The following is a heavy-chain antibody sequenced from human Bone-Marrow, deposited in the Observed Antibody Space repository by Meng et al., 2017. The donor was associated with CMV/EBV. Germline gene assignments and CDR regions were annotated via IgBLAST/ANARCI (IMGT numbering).Heavy chain of an antibody. CDR3: ARDTDGLGSPISYYYYGMDV. Sequence: ASVKVSCKASGYTFTSYGISWVRQAPGQGLEWMGWISAYNGNTNYAQKLQGRVTMTTDTSTSTAYMELRSLRSDDTAVYYCARDTDGLGSPISYYYYGMDVWGQGTKVTVS. CDR1: GYTFTSYG. J-gene: IGHJ6*02. V-gene: IGHV1-18*01. CDR2: ISAYNGNT. D-gene: IGHD2-2*01.